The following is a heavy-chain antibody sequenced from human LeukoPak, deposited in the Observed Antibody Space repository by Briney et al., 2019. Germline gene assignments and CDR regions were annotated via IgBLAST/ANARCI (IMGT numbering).Heavy chain of an antibody. V-gene: IGHV1-18*04. CDR3: ARGVAVAGPHFFDY. J-gene: IGHJ4*02. D-gene: IGHD6-19*01. CDR1: GYTFTSYG. Sequence: ASVKVSCKASGYTFTSYGISWVRQAPGQGLEWMGWISAYNGNTNYAQKLQGRVTMTTDTSTSTAYMELRCLRSDDTAVYYCARGVAVAGPHFFDYWGQGTLVTVSS. CDR2: ISAYNGNT.